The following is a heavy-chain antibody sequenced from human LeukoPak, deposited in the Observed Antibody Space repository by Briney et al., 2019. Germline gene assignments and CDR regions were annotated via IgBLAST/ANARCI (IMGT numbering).Heavy chain of an antibody. J-gene: IGHJ4*02. CDR1: GFTFGTFA. V-gene: IGHV3-30*04. Sequence: GRSLRLSCAASGFTFGTFAMHWVRQAPGKGLEWVTVISYDGSNKFYADSVKGRFTISRDNSKNTLYLQMNSLRAEDTAVYYCARDSRSGEGGPDTYFDYWGQGTLVTVSS. D-gene: IGHD2-2*01. CDR2: ISYDGSNK. CDR3: ARDSRSGEGGPDTYFDY.